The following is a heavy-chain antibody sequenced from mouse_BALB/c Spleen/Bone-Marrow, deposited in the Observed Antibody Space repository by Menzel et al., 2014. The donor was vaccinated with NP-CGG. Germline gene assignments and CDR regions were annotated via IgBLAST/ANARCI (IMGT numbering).Heavy chain of an antibody. V-gene: IGHV4-1*02. Sequence: EVKLVESGGGLVQPGGSLKLSCAASGFDFSRYWMTWVRQAPGKGLEWIGEINPDSRAIKYTPSLKDKFIISRDNAKNTLYLQMSKVRSEDTALYYCARPGYYGYQNVWGAGTTVTVSS. CDR3: ARPGYYGYQNV. D-gene: IGHD1-2*01. CDR1: GFDFSRYW. CDR2: INPDSRAI. J-gene: IGHJ1*01.